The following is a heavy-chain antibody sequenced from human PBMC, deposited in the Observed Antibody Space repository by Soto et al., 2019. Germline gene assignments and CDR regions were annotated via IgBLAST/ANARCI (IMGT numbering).Heavy chain of an antibody. V-gene: IGHV3-23*01. J-gene: IGHJ4*01. CDR3: VSRIPSWVFDY. D-gene: IGHD2-21*01. CDR1: GFTFSSYA. Sequence: GGSLRLSCVASGFTFSSYAMSWVRQAPGRGLEWVSVMYAGGDTHYADSVKGRFTISRDKSENTLYLQMNSLRDEDTGVYFCVSRIPSWVFDYWGLGTLVTVSS. CDR2: MYAGGDT.